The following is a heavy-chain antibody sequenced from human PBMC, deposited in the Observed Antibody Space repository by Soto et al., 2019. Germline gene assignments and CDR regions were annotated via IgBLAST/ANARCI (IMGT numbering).Heavy chain of an antibody. CDR2: ISYDGSNK. J-gene: IGHJ6*02. V-gene: IGHV3-30-3*01. Sequence: PGGSLRLSCAASGFTFSNYAMHWVRQAPGKGLEWVAVISYDGSNKYYADSVKGRFTISRDNSKNTLYLQMNSLRAEDTAVYYCARDQSGTRYFYYYYGMDVWGQGTTVTVSS. D-gene: IGHD2-15*01. CDR3: ARDQSGTRYFYYYYGMDV. CDR1: GFTFSNYA.